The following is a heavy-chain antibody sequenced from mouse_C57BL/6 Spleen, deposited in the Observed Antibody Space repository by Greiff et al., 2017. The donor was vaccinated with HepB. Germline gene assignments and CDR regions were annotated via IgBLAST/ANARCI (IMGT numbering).Heavy chain of an antibody. CDR1: GYTFTSYG. D-gene: IGHD1-1*01. CDR2: IYPRSGNT. Sequence: QVQLQQSGAELARPGASVKLSCKASGYTFTSYGISWVKQRTGQGLEWIGEIYPRSGNTYYNEKFKGKATLTADKSSSTAYMELRSLTSEDSAVYFCARVQSCYESGVWYFDVWGTGTTVTVSS. V-gene: IGHV1-81*01. J-gene: IGHJ1*03. CDR3: ARVQSCYESGVWYFDV.